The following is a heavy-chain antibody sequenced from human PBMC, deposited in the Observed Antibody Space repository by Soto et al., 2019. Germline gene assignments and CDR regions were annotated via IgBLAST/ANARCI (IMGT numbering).Heavy chain of an antibody. CDR1: GFTFSSYA. CDR2: ISYDGSNK. D-gene: IGHD6-6*01. V-gene: IGHV3-30-3*01. J-gene: IGHJ6*02. CDR3: ARVHRPYYDYGMDV. Sequence: QVQLVESGGGVVQPGRSLRLSCAASGFTFSSYAMHWVRQAPGKGLEWVAVISYDGSNKYYADSVKGRFTISRDNSKNTLYLQMNSLRAEDTAVYYCARVHRPYYDYGMDVWGQGTTVTVSS.